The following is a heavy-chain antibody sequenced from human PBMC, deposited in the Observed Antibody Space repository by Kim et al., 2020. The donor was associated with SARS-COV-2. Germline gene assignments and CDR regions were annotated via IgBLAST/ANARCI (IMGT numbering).Heavy chain of an antibody. J-gene: IGHJ4*02. CDR2: NI. Sequence: NITNSQKFPGRAILTWDTAASTAYMELRALTSEDTAVYYCARDLLQSGYDYWGQGTLVTVSS. CDR3: ARDLLQSGYDY. V-gene: IGHV1-3*01. D-gene: IGHD5-12*01.